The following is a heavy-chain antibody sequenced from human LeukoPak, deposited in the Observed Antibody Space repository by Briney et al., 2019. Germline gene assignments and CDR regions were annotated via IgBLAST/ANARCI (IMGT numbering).Heavy chain of an antibody. V-gene: IGHV3-23*01. D-gene: IGHD3-9*01. J-gene: IGHJ3*02. CDR2: ISGSGGST. Sequence: PGGSLRLSCAASGFTFSSYAMSWVRQAPGKGLEWVSAISGSGGSTYYADSVKGRFTIFRDNSKNTLYLQMKSLRAEDTAVYYCASRSVRYFDWTSDAFDIWGQGTMVTVSS. CDR3: ASRSVRYFDWTSDAFDI. CDR1: GFTFSSYA.